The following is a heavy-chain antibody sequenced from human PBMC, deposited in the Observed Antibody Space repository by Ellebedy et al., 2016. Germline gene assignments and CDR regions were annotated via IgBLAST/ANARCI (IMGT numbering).Heavy chain of an antibody. CDR3: ARNPVATIDMVYFDH. J-gene: IGHJ4*02. CDR1: GFTYVDHA. V-gene: IGHV3-23*01. D-gene: IGHD5-12*01. CDR2: VSGSGRST. Sequence: GGSLRLSXVVSGFTYVDHAISWVRQAPGKGLEWVSIVSGSGRSTYYADSVKGRFTIYRDKPKNTIYLQMNSLRAEDTARYFCARNPVATIDMVYFDHWGQGSLVSVSS.